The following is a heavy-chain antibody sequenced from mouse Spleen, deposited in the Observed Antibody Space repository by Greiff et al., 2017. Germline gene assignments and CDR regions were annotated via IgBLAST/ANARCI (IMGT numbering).Heavy chain of an antibody. D-gene: IGHD1-1*01. J-gene: IGHJ4*01. V-gene: IGHV1-62-2*01. Sequence: VQLQQSGAELVKPGASVKLSCKASGYTFTEYTIHWVKQRPGQGLEWIGWIYPGSGSIKYNEKFKDKATLTADKSSSTVYMELSRLTSEDSAVYFCSRHEEDYYDCSYYAMDYLGQGTSVTVSS. CDR3: SRHEEDYYDCSYYAMDY. CDR2: IYPGSGSI. CDR1: GYTFTEYT.